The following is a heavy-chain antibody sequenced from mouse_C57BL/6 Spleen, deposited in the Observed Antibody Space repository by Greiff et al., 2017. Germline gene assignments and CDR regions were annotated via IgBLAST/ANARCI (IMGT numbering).Heavy chain of an antibody. D-gene: IGHD1-1*01. CDR3: AREGNYGSSFAY. CDR1: GYTFTSYW. J-gene: IGHJ3*01. Sequence: QVQLKQSGAELVRPGTSVKLSCKASGYTFTSYWMHWVKQRPGQGLEWIGVIDPSDSYTNYNQKFKGKATLTVDTSSSTSYMQLSSLTSEDSAVYYCAREGNYGSSFAYWGQGTLVTVSA. V-gene: IGHV1-59*01. CDR2: IDPSDSYT.